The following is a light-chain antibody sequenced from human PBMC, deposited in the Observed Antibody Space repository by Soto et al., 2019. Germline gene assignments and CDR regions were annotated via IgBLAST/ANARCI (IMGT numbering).Light chain of an antibody. J-gene: IGKJ4*01. CDR2: KAS. Sequence: DIHFTHSPSTLSAYVGDRVTITCRASQSISTWLAWYQQKPGKAPKLLIYKASSLEGGVPSRFSGSGSGTEFNITISSLQPDDFATYYCQQYNTYPLTFGGGTKVDIK. CDR1: QSISTW. CDR3: QQYNTYPLT. V-gene: IGKV1-5*03.